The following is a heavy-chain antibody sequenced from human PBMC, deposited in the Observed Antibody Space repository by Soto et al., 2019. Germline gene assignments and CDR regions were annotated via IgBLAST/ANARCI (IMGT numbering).Heavy chain of an antibody. CDR1: GGTFSSYT. D-gene: IGHD3-10*01. J-gene: IGHJ4*02. V-gene: IGHV1-69*02. Sequence: QVQLVQSGAEVKKPGSSVKVSCKASGGTFSSYTISWVRQAPGQGLEWMGRIIPILGIANYAQKFQGRVTITADKSTSTAYMELSSLRSEDTAVYYCAEEEYYYGSAAFFDYWGQGTLVSVYS. CDR3: AEEEYYYGSAAFFDY. CDR2: IIPILGIA.